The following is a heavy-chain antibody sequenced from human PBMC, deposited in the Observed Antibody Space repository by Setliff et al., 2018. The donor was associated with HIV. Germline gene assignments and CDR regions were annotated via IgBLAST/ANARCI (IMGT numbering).Heavy chain of an antibody. V-gene: IGHV4-61*09. CDR3: ARGATREFIVGATIFDY. D-gene: IGHD1-26*01. J-gene: IGHJ4*02. CDR2: IYTSGST. CDR1: GGSISSGSYY. Sequence: KPSETLSLTCTVSGGSISSGSYYWSWIRQPAGKGLEWIGHIYTSGSTNYNPSLKSRVTISVDTSKNQFSLKLSSVTAADTAVYYCARGATREFIVGATIFDYWGQGTLVTVSS.